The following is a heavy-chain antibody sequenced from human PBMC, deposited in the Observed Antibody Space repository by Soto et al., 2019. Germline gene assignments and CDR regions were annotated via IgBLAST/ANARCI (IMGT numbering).Heavy chain of an antibody. CDR3: ARAPDYYDSSGYMDY. Sequence: QVQLVQSGPEMKKPGASVKVSCKASGYSFTSSAISWLRQAPGQGLEWMGWISGYRGNTNYAQKFQGRLTLTTDTSTTTAYLELRSLTSDDTAVYYCARAPDYYDSSGYMDYWGQGTLVTVSP. V-gene: IGHV1-18*01. D-gene: IGHD3-22*01. J-gene: IGHJ4*02. CDR2: ISGYRGNT. CDR1: GYSFTSSA.